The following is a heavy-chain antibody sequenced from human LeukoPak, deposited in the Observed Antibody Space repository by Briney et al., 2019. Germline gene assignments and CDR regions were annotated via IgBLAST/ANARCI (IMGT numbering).Heavy chain of an antibody. D-gene: IGHD3-9*01. J-gene: IGHJ4*02. CDR1: GGSISSYY. CDR3: ARGRWSYDILSGYFDF. V-gene: IGHV4-59*08. Sequence: SETLSLTCTVSGGSISSYYWSWIRQPPGKGLEWIGYIYYSGSTNYNPSLKSRVNISVDTSKNQFSLKLSSVTAADTAVYYCARGRWSYDILSGYFDFWGQGTLVTVSS. CDR2: IYYSGST.